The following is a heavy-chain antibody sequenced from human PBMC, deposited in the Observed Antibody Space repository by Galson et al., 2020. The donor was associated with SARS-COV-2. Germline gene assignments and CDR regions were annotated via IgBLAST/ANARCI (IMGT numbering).Heavy chain of an antibody. CDR2: IWYDGSNK. CDR1: GFTFSSYG. Sequence: TGGSLRLSCAASGFTFSSYGMHWVRQAPGKGLEWVAVIWYDGSNKYYADSVKGRFTISRDNSKNTLYLQMNSLRAEDTAVYYCARDGDYYYYDMDVWGQGTTVTVSS. CDR3: ARDGDYYYYDMDV. J-gene: IGHJ6*02. V-gene: IGHV3-33*01.